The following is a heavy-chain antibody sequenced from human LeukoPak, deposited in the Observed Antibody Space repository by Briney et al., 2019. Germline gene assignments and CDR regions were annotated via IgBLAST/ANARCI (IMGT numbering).Heavy chain of an antibody. J-gene: IGHJ5*02. V-gene: IGHV3-49*04. CDR1: GFTFSSYW. CDR3: TRDLRSPGP. Sequence: GGSLRLSCAASGFTFSSYWMSWVRQAPGKGLEWVGFIRSKAYGGTTEYAASVKGRFTISRDDSKSIAYLQMNSLKTEDTAVYYCTRDLRSPGPWGQGTLVTVSS. D-gene: IGHD1-14*01. CDR2: IRSKAYGGTT.